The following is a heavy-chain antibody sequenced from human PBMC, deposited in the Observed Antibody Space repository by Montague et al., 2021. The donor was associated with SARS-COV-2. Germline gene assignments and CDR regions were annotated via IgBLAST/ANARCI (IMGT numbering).Heavy chain of an antibody. Sequence: SETLSLTCTVSGGSVSSGGYYWGWIRQPPGKGLEWIGDIYYSGSTXYNPSLKSRVTISLDTSKNQFSLKLTSVTAADTAVYYCARVSLGAAATRSDYWGQGTLVTVSS. CDR3: ARVSLGAAATRSDY. CDR1: GGSVSSGGYY. CDR2: IYYSGST. D-gene: IGHD6-13*01. J-gene: IGHJ4*02. V-gene: IGHV4-61*08.